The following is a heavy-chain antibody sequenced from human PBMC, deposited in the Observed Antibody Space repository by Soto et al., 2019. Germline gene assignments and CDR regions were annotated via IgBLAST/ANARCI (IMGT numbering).Heavy chain of an antibody. CDR3: ARYQPSQWLARGTFDY. D-gene: IGHD6-19*01. J-gene: IGHJ4*02. Sequence: PGGSLRLSCAASGFTVSSNYMSWVRQAPGKGLEWVSVIYSGGSTYYADSVKGRFTISRDNSKNTLYLQMNSLRAEDTAVYYCARYQPSQWLARGTFDYWGQGTLVTVSS. CDR1: GFTVSSNY. V-gene: IGHV3-66*01. CDR2: IYSGGST.